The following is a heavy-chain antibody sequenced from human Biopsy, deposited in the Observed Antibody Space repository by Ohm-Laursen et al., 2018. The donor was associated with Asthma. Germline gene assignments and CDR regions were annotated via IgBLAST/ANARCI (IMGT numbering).Heavy chain of an antibody. J-gene: IGHJ6*02. CDR3: ARVGRYRDIYFGIDV. D-gene: IGHD1-1*01. CDR1: GGYTGSSDHH. CDR2: VFWSGNT. V-gene: IGHV4-30-4*01. Sequence: TLSLTCRVSGGYTGSSDHHWAWIRQAPGKGLEWIGFVFWSGNTHYSRSLERRVSISIDTATNEFSMKLWSVTPADTAVYFWARVGRYRDIYFGIDVWGPGNTVVVS.